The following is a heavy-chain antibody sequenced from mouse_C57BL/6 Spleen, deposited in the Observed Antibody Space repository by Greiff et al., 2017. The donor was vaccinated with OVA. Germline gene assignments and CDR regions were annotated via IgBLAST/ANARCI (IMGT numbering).Heavy chain of an antibody. CDR1: GYAFSSSW. D-gene: IGHD2-5*01. J-gene: IGHJ3*01. CDR3: ARSRSNYVEFAY. CDR2: IYPGDGDT. Sequence: LQESGPELVKPGASVKISCKASGYAFSSSWMNWVKQRPGKGLEWIGRIYPGDGDTNYNGKFKGKATLTADKSSSTAYMQLSSLTSEDSAVYFCARSRSNYVEFAYWGQGTLVTVSA. V-gene: IGHV1-82*01.